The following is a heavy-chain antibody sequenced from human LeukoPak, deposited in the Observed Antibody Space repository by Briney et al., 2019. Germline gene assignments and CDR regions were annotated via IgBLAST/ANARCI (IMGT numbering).Heavy chain of an antibody. CDR3: ARWGNGVTATEPAEYFQH. D-gene: IGHD2-21*02. CDR1: GGSISSGDYY. Sequence: PSETLSLTCTVSGGSISSGDYYWSWIRQPPGKGLEWIGYIYYSGSTYYNPSLKSRVTISVDTSKNQFSLKLSSVTAADTAVYYCARWGNGVTATEPAEYFQHWGQGTLVTVSS. J-gene: IGHJ1*01. CDR2: IYYSGST. V-gene: IGHV4-30-4*01.